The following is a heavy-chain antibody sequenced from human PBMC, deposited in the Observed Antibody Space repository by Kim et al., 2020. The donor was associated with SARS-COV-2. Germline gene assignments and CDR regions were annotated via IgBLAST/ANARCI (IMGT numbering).Heavy chain of an antibody. V-gene: IGHV3-23*01. J-gene: IGHJ4*02. D-gene: IGHD6-13*01. CDR2: ISGSGGST. Sequence: GGSLRLSCAASGFTFSSYAMSWVRQAPGKGLEWVSAISGSGGSTYYADSVKGRFTISRDNSKNTLYLQMNSLRAEDTAVYYCAKDRQGLSWYDLEVQFDYWGQGNQVTGSS. CDR1: GFTFSSYA. CDR3: AKDRQGLSWYDLEVQFDY.